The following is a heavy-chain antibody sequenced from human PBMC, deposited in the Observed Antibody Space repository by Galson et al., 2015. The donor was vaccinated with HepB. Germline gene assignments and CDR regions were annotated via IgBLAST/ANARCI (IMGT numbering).Heavy chain of an antibody. D-gene: IGHD2-15*01. CDR1: GFTFSSYA. J-gene: IGHJ4*02. V-gene: IGHV3-64D*06. Sequence: SLRLSCAASGFTFSSYAMHWVRQAPGKGLEYVSAISSNGGSTYYADSVKGRFTISRDNSKNTLYLQMSSLRAEDTAVYYCVKEGDITLFDYWGQGTLVTVSS. CDR3: VKEGDITLFDY. CDR2: ISSNGGST.